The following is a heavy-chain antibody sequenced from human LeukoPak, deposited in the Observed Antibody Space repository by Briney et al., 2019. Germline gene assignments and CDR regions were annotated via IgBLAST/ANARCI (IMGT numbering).Heavy chain of an antibody. J-gene: IGHJ4*02. V-gene: IGHV3-9*03. Sequence: PGGSLRLSCAASGSTIDDYAMHWVRRTPGKGLEWVSSISWNSGSIGYADSVKGRFTISRDNAKKSLYLQMNSLRAEDMALYYCAKGALTMIVGGFEHWGQGTLVTVSS. CDR2: ISWNSGSI. CDR1: GSTIDDYA. D-gene: IGHD3-22*01. CDR3: AKGALTMIVGGFEH.